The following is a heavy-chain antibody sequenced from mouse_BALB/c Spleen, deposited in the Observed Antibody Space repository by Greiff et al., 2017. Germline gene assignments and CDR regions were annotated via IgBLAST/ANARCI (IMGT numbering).Heavy chain of an antibody. CDR3: ARANWDGFAY. Sequence: EVKLEESGGGLVQPGGSLKLSCAASGFTFSSYGMSWVRQTPDKRLELVATINSNGGSTYYPDSVKGRFTISRDNAKNTLYLQMSSLKSEDTAMYYCARANWDGFAYWGQGTLVTVSA. V-gene: IGHV5-6-3*01. CDR2: INSNGGST. J-gene: IGHJ3*01. CDR1: GFTFSSYG. D-gene: IGHD4-1*02.